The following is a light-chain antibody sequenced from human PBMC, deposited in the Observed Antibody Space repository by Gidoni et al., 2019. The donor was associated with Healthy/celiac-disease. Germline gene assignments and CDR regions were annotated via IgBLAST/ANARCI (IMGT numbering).Light chain of an antibody. J-gene: IGLJ2*01. Sequence: QSVLTQPPSVSGAPGQRVTISCTGSSSNIGAGYDVHWYQQLPGTAPKLLIYGNSNRPSGVPDRFSGSKSGTSASLAITWLQAEDEADYYCQSYDSSLSGFVVFGGGTKLPVL. CDR2: GNS. CDR3: QSYDSSLSGFVV. V-gene: IGLV1-40*01. CDR1: SSNIGAGYD.